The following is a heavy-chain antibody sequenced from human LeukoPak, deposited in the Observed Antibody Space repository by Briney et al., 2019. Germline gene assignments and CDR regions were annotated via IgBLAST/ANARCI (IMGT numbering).Heavy chain of an antibody. CDR1: GGSFSGYY. D-gene: IGHD4-11*01. CDR3: ARAFLEGMTTGNFDY. J-gene: IGHJ4*02. Sequence: SETLSLTCAVCGGSFSGYYWSWIRQPPGKGLEWIGEINHSGSTNYNPSLKSRVTISVDTSKNQFSLKLSSVTAADTAVYYCARAFLEGMTTGNFDYWGQGPLVTVSS. CDR2: INHSGST. V-gene: IGHV4-34*01.